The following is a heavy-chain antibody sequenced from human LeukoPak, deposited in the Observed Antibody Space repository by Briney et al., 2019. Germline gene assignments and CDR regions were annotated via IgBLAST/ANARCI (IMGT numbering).Heavy chain of an antibody. D-gene: IGHD3-16*01. CDR1: GVSISSYY. Sequence: TASETLSLTCTVSGVSISSYYWSWIRQPPGKGLEWIGYIYYSGSTNYNPSHKSRVTISVDTSKNQFSLKLSSVTAADTAVYYCARVGGRWFDPWGQGTLVTVSS. J-gene: IGHJ5*02. V-gene: IGHV4-59*01. CDR3: ARVGGRWFDP. CDR2: IYYSGST.